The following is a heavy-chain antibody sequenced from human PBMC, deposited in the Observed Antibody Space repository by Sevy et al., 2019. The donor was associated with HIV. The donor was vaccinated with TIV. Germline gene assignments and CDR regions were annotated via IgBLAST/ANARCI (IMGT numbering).Heavy chain of an antibody. D-gene: IGHD5-12*01. CDR3: ARGGRYSGYDFGEYFDY. Sequence: SETLSLTCAVYGGSFSGYYWSWIRQPPGKGLEWIGEINHSGSTNYNPSLKSRVTISVDTSKNQFSLKLSSVTAADTAVYYCARGGRYSGYDFGEYFDYWGQGTVVTVSS. V-gene: IGHV4-34*01. J-gene: IGHJ4*02. CDR1: GGSFSGYY. CDR2: INHSGST.